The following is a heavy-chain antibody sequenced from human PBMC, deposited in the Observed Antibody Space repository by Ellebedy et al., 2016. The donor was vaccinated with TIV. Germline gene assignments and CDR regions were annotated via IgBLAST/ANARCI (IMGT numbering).Heavy chain of an antibody. J-gene: IGHJ1*01. D-gene: IGHD6-6*01. V-gene: IGHV1-69*04. CDR1: GGTFSSYA. Sequence: SVKVSCXASGGTFSSYAISWVRQAPGQGLEWMGRIIPILGIANYAQKFQGRVTITADKSTSTAYMELSSLRAEDTAVYYCARDQQQLVDTKKYFQHWGQGTLVTVSS. CDR2: IIPILGIA. CDR3: ARDQQQLVDTKKYFQH.